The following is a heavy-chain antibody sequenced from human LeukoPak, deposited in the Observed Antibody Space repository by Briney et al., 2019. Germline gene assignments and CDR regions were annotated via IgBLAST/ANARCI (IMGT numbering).Heavy chain of an antibody. CDR1: GFTFSSYA. V-gene: IGHV3-23*01. Sequence: QPGGSLRLSCAASGFTFSSYAMSWVRQAPGKGLEWVSAISGSGGSTYYADSVKGRFTISRDNSKNTLYLQMNSLRAEDTSVYYCAKDTAQDYYDSTDYWGQGTLVTVSS. D-gene: IGHD3-22*01. CDR3: AKDTAQDYYDSTDY. J-gene: IGHJ4*02. CDR2: ISGSGGST.